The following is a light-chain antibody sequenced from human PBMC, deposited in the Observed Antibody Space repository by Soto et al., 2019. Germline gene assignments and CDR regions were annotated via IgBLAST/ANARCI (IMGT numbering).Light chain of an antibody. CDR3: QQYSHWPLT. CDR2: GAS. V-gene: IGKV3-15*01. Sequence: EIVMTQSPVTLSVSPGGRATLSCRASQSISDTLAWYQQKPGQAPRLLIHGASTRATGIPARFSGRGFGTEFTLTISSLQSEDLGVYYCQQYSHWPLTFGGGTKVDIK. CDR1: QSISDT. J-gene: IGKJ4*01.